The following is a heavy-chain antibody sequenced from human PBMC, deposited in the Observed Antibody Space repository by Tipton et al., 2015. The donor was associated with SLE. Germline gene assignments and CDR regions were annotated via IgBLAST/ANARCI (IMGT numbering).Heavy chain of an antibody. J-gene: IGHJ4*02. CDR1: GYTFTDYF. CDR3: AREGGGSFDY. CDR2: ITTYNGDT. Sequence: QLVQSGAEVKKPGASVKVSCKASGYTFTDYFIHWVRQAPGQGLEWMGWITTYNGDTKYTQRLQGRVSMTTDTSTSTAYMELRSLRSDDTAVYYCAREGGGSFDYWGQGTLVTVSS. D-gene: IGHD1-26*01. V-gene: IGHV1-18*04.